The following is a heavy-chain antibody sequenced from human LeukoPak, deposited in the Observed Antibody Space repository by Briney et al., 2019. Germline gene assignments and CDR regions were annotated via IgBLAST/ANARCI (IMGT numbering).Heavy chain of an antibody. J-gene: IGHJ3*02. CDR2: IYYSGST. Sequence: PSETLSLTCTVSGGSISSSSYYWGWIRQPQGKGLEWIGSIYYSGSTYYNPSLKSRVTISVDRSKNQFSLKLSSVTAADTAVYYCARGWPGSNKDGFDIWGQGTMVTVSS. CDR3: ARGWPGSNKDGFDI. V-gene: IGHV4-39*07. D-gene: IGHD1/OR15-1a*01. CDR1: GGSISSSSYY.